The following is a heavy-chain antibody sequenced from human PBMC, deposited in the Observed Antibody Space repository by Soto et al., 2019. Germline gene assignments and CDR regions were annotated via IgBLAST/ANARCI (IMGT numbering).Heavy chain of an antibody. CDR2: INLRGGTT. D-gene: IGHD4-17*01. CDR3: ARGPDDSDVPRWDY. V-gene: IGHV1-46*02. J-gene: IGHJ4*02. Sequence: QVQLMQSRAEVRKPGASVRLSCETSGYNFNQYYIHWVRQAPGQGLEWMGIINLRGGTTEYAHKFRGRVTVTGDTSTRTAYMGLRSLRSDDTAIYFCARGPDDSDVPRWDYWGQGTLVTVSS. CDR1: GYNFNQYY.